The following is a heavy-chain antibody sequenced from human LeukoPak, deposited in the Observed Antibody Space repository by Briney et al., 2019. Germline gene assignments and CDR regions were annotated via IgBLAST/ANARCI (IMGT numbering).Heavy chain of an antibody. CDR3: AQEGLSRIIDY. V-gene: IGHV1-2*02. CDR2: INPNSGGT. CDR1: GYTFTSYD. J-gene: IGHJ4*02. Sequence: GASVKVSCKASGYTFTSYDINWVRQAPGQGLEWMGWINPNSGGTNYAQKFQGRVTMTRDTSISTAYMELSRLRSDDTAVYYCAQEGLSRIIDYWGQGTLVTVSS. D-gene: IGHD2-21*01.